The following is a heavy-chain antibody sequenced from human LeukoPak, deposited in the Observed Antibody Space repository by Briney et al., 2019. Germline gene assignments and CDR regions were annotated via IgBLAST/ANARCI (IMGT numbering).Heavy chain of an antibody. CDR1: GGSISSSSYY. CDR2: IYYSGST. Sequence: SETLSLTCTVSGGSISSSSYYWGWIRQPPGKGLEWIGSIYYSGSTYYNPSLKSRVTISVDTSKNQFSLKLSSVTAADTAVYYCARDSGNYDFWSGYPSELDYWGQGTLVTVSS. J-gene: IGHJ4*02. D-gene: IGHD3-3*01. V-gene: IGHV4-39*02. CDR3: ARDSGNYDFWSGYPSELDY.